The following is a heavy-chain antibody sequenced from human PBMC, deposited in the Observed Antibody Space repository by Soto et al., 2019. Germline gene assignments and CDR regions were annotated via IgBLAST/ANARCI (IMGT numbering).Heavy chain of an antibody. Sequence: GGSIGIPGAPSGLNVGAFAVNWVPQAPGKGLEWVSGISVSDAFIYYADSVRGRFSIPRDASENILYLQMNSLRVDDTALYYCTRETVAGITGLDYWGPGTLVTVSS. CDR3: TRETVAGITGLDY. D-gene: IGHD1-20*01. J-gene: IGHJ4*02. CDR1: GLNVGAFA. V-gene: IGHV3-23*01. CDR2: ISVSDAFI.